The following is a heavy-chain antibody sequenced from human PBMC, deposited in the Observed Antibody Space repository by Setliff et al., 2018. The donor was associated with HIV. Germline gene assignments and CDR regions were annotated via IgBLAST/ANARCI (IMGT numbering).Heavy chain of an antibody. Sequence: LRLSCAASGFNFRNYNMNWVRQAPGKGLEWVSCITSGSGYIYYADSVKGRFTISRDSAKNSLYLQMNNLRVEDTAVYYCAKDDGSYWGNHFDSWGQGTLVTVSS. CDR1: GFNFRNYN. J-gene: IGHJ4*02. V-gene: IGHV3-21*01. D-gene: IGHD1-26*01. CDR3: AKDDGSYWGNHFDS. CDR2: ITSGSGYI.